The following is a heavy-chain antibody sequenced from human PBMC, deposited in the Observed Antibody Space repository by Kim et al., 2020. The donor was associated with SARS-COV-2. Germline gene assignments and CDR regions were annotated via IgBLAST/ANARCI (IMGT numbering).Heavy chain of an antibody. V-gene: IGHV4-39*01. CDR3: ASSTGTYCGGDCYFDY. J-gene: IGHJ4*02. Sequence: SETLSLTCTVSGGSISSSSYYWGWIRQPPGKGLEWIGSIYYSGSTYYNPSLKSRVTISVDTSKNQFSLKLSSVTAADTAVYYCASSTGTYCGGDCYFDYWGQGTLVTVSS. D-gene: IGHD2-21*02. CDR2: IYYSGST. CDR1: GGSISSSSYY.